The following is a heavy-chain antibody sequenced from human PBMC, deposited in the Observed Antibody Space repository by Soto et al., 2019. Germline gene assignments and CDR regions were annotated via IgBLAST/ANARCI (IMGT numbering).Heavy chain of an antibody. CDR3: GRGFLNPYCTNDVCYADWFDP. J-gene: IGHJ5*02. D-gene: IGHD2-8*01. CDR1: GYTFTSYD. Sequence: QVQLVQSGAEVKKPGASVKVSCKASGYTFTSYDINWVRQATGQGLEWMGWMNPNSGNTGYAQKFQGRVTMTRNTSITTAYMELSSLGSEDTAVYYCGRGFLNPYCTNDVCYADWFDPWGQGTLVTVSS. CDR2: MNPNSGNT. V-gene: IGHV1-8*01.